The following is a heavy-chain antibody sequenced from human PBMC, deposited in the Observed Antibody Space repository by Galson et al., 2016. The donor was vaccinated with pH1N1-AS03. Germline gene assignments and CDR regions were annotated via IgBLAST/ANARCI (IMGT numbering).Heavy chain of an antibody. CDR1: GFVFSTSA. D-gene: IGHD2/OR15-2a*01. CDR3: AKDLHFYDSYYLDY. V-gene: IGHV3-30*02. CDR2: IRYDESIK. Sequence: SLRLSCAASGFVFSTSAIHWVRQSPGKGLEWVAFIRYDESIKNYGDSVKGRFTISRDNSKKTLYLHMSSLRAEDTAVYYCAKDLHFYDSYYLDYWGRGTLVIVSS. J-gene: IGHJ4*02.